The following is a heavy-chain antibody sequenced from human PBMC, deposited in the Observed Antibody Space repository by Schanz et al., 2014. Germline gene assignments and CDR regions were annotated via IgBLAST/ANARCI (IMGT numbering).Heavy chain of an antibody. J-gene: IGHJ6*03. CDR3: ARAPVTVGTYHYYMDV. V-gene: IGHV1-8*02. D-gene: IGHD4-17*01. CDR2: MNPNSGNT. CDR1: GYTFTSYY. Sequence: QVQLVQSGAEVKKPGASVKVSCKASGYTFTSYYMHWVRQAPGQGLEWMGWMNPNSGNTGYAQKFQGRVTMTRHTSISTAYMELSSLRSEDTAVYYCARAPVTVGTYHYYMDVWGKGTTVTVSS.